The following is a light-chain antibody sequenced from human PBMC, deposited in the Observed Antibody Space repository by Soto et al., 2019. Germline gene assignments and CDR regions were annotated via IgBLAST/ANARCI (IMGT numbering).Light chain of an antibody. Sequence: DVQMTQSPSTLSAFVGDRVIITCRASQGIDSWLAWYQQKPGKAPSLLLYEASNLEVGVPSRFSGSGSGTEFSLTIISLQPDDFATYYCQQYATYPVTFGGGTEVGIK. CDR1: QGIDSW. J-gene: IGKJ4*01. CDR2: EAS. V-gene: IGKV1-5*03. CDR3: QQYATYPVT.